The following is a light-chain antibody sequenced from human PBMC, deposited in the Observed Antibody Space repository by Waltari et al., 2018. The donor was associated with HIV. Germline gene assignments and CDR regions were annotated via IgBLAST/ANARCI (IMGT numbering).Light chain of an antibody. J-gene: IGLJ3*02. Sequence: SYELTQPPSVSVSPGQTARITCSGDALPNQYAYWYQQKPGQAPVLVIYKDTERPSGIPERFSGSSSGTTVTLTISGVQAEDDADYYCLSADTSVTWVFGGGTKLTVL. CDR2: KDT. V-gene: IGLV3-25*03. CDR3: LSADTSVTWV. CDR1: ALPNQY.